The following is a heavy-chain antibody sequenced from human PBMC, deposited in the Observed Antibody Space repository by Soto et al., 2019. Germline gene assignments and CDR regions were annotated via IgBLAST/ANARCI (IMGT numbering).Heavy chain of an antibody. V-gene: IGHV4-61*03. CDR1: GGSVGSGSYY. J-gene: IGHJ5*02. CDR2: IYYSGNT. D-gene: IGHD2-2*01. Sequence: PSETLSLTCTVSGGSVGSGSYYRSWIRQPLGEGLEWIGYIYYSGNTDYNPSLRGRATISVDKAKNHFSMQLTSVTSADTAIYYCARDPVLAYHSEHRNPYWFDPWGQGTLVTVSS. CDR3: ARDPVLAYHSEHRNPYWFDP.